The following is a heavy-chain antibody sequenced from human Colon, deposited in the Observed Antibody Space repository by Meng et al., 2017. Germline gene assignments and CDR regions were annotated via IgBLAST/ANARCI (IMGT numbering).Heavy chain of an antibody. CDR2: ISQSGTT. Sequence: QVQSRGPGRVKPSGTLSFSWAVSSGSISMSNGWSGGRQPPGKGLEWIGEISQSGTTYYNPSLKSRVTITGDWSKNQFSLNLNSVTAADTALYYCVRQGMTSYSWGYWGQGTLVTVSS. CDR3: VRQGMTSYSWGY. V-gene: IGHV4-4*02. CDR1: SGSISMSNG. D-gene: IGHD3-9*01. J-gene: IGHJ4*02.